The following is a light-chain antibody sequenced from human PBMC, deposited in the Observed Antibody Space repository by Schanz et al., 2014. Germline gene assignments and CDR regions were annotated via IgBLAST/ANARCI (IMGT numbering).Light chain of an antibody. CDR1: SSDVGGHNY. J-gene: IGLJ2*01. V-gene: IGLV2-11*01. CDR3: SSYAGSNNMV. CDR2: DVS. Sequence: QSALTQPRSVSGSPGQSVTISCTGTSSDVGGHNYVSWYQQHPGKAPKLMIYDVSKRPSGVPDRFSGSKSGNTASLTISGLQADDEADYYCSSYAGSNNMVFGGGTKLTVL.